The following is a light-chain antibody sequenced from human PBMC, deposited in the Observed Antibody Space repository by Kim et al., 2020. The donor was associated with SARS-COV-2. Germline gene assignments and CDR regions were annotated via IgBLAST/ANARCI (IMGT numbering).Light chain of an antibody. CDR3: QHYSRSSLFT. Sequence: EIVLTQSPGTLSLSPGERATLSCRASQSVTTRDLAWYQQKPGQAPRLLIYGASSRATGIPDRFSGSGSGTDFTLTISRVEPEDLAVYYCQHYSRSSLFTFGPGTKVDIK. V-gene: IGKV3-20*01. J-gene: IGKJ3*01. CDR1: QSVTTRD. CDR2: GAS.